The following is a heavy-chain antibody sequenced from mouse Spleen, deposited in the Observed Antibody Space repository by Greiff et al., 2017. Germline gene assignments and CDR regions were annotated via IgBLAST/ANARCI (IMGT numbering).Heavy chain of an antibody. Sequence: EVHLVESGGGLVKLGGSLKLSCAASGFTFSSYAMSWVRQTPEKRLEWVATISSGGGNTYYPDSVKGRFTISRDNAKNTLYLQMSSLKSEDTAMYYCARQDYYGSSSYAMDYWGQGTSVTVSS. J-gene: IGHJ4*01. D-gene: IGHD1-1*01. CDR1: GFTFSSYA. CDR3: ARQDYYGSSSYAMDY. V-gene: IGHV5-9-3*01. CDR2: ISSGGGNT.